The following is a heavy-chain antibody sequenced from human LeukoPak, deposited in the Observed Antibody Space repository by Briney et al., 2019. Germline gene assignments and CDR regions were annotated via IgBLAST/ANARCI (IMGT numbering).Heavy chain of an antibody. J-gene: IGHJ3*02. D-gene: IGHD1-1*01. CDR2: VYYSGST. Sequence: SETLSLTCTVSGGSISSYYWSWIRQPPGKGLEWIGYVYYSGSTNYNPSLKSRVTISVDTSKNQFSLKLSSVSAADTAVYHCARDSRTTTAFDIWGQGTMVTVSS. CDR1: GGSISSYY. V-gene: IGHV4-59*01. CDR3: ARDSRTTTAFDI.